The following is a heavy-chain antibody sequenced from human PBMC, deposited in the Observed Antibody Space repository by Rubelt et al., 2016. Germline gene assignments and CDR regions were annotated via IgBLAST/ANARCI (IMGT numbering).Heavy chain of an antibody. V-gene: IGHV3-7*01. CDR2: IKQDGSEK. D-gene: IGHD4-17*01. CDR3: ATPMVNDYGDPTDAFDI. Sequence: GSLRLSCAASGFTFSSCWMSWVRQAPGKGLEWVANIKQDGSEKYYVDSVKGRFTISRDNAKNSLYLQMNSLRAEDTAVYYCATPMVNDYGDPTDAFDIWGQGTMVAVSS. CDR1: GFTFSSCW. J-gene: IGHJ3*02.